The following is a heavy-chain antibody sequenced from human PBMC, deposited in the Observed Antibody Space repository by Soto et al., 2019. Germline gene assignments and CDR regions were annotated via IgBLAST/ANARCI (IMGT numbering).Heavy chain of an antibody. D-gene: IGHD2-2*01. CDR3: ARQIGEVAAADAFDM. Sequence: QVQLVESGGGLVKPGGSLRLSCAASGFSFRDYYMSWIRQAPGKGLEWASYISISGSTIYYADSVKGRFTISRDNAKKSLYLQMNSLRAEDTAVYYCARQIGEVAAADAFDMWGQGTMLTVSS. J-gene: IGHJ3*02. CDR2: ISISGSTI. V-gene: IGHV3-11*01. CDR1: GFSFRDYY.